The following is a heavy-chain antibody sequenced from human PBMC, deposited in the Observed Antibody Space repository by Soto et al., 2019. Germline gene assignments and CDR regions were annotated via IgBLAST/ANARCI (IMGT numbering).Heavy chain of an antibody. Sequence: EVQLVESGGRLVQRGGSLRLSCSGSGFIFGDHVMDWVRQAPGKGLEWVAGISGSGNSPFFRDSVKGRFTISRDNSKNTVYLEMNNLRDEDSAMYFCARGTHSYSGNHELDAWGLGTLVTVSS. CDR3: ARGTHSYSGNHELDA. V-gene: IGHV3-23*04. CDR2: ISGSGNSP. D-gene: IGHD1-26*01. CDR1: GFIFGDHV. J-gene: IGHJ5*02.